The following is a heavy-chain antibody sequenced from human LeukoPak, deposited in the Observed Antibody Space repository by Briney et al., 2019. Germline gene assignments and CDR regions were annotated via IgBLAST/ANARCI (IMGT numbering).Heavy chain of an antibody. J-gene: IGHJ4*02. V-gene: IGHV3-74*03. CDR1: GFPFSSYW. CDR2: ISGDGTIK. Sequence: GGSLRLSCEPSGFPFSSYWMLWVRQAPGKGLVWVSRISGDGTIKTYADFVRGRFTISRDNTKNILYLQMNSLKVEDTATYFCSRSQFDCWGQGVLVTVSS. CDR3: SRSQFDC.